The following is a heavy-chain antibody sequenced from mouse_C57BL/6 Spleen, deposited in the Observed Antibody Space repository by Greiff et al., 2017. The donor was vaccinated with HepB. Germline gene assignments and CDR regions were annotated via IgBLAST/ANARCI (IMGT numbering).Heavy chain of an antibody. Sequence: QVQLQQSGAELVRPGASVTLSCKASGYTFTDYEMHWVKQTPVHGLEWIGAIDPETGGTAYNQKFKGKAILTADKSSSTAYMELRSLTSEDSAVYYCTRCGSSGTWFAYWGQGTLVTVSA. CDR3: TRCGSSGTWFAY. V-gene: IGHV1-15*01. CDR2: IDPETGGT. CDR1: GYTFTDYE. J-gene: IGHJ3*01. D-gene: IGHD1-1*01.